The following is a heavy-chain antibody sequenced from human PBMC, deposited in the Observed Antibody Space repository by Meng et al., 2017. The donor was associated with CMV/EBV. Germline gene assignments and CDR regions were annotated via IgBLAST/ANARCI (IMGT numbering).Heavy chain of an antibody. V-gene: IGHV4-31*03. Sequence: LRLSCTVSGGSISSGGYYWSWIRQHPGKGLEWIGYIYYSGSTYYNPSLKSRVTISVDTSKNQFSLKLSSVTAADTAVYYCARGQVDRLSFDYWGQGTLVTVSS. D-gene: IGHD3/OR15-3a*01. CDR3: ARGQVDRLSFDY. CDR2: IYYSGST. CDR1: GGSISSGGYY. J-gene: IGHJ4*02.